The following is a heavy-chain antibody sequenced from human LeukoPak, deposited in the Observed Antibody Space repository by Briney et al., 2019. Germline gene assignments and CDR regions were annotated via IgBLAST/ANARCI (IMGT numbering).Heavy chain of an antibody. Sequence: PGGSLRLSCAASGFPFSSYGMSWVRQAPGKGLEWVSAISGSGGSTYYADSVKGRFTISRDNSKNTLYLQMNSLRAEDTAVYYCARSGLSRFGFWGQGTLVTVSS. V-gene: IGHV3-23*01. J-gene: IGHJ4*02. D-gene: IGHD2/OR15-2a*01. CDR1: GFPFSSYG. CDR2: ISGSGGST. CDR3: ARSGLSRFGF.